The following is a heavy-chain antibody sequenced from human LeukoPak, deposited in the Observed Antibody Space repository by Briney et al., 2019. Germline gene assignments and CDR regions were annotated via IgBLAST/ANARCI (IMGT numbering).Heavy chain of an antibody. J-gene: IGHJ5*02. D-gene: IGHD6-13*01. CDR3: ARLQRQQQLSP. Sequence: SETLSLTCTVSGGSISSSSYYWSWIRQPPGKGLEWIGYIYYSGSTNYNPSLKSRVTISVDTSKNQFSLKLSSVTAADTAVYYCARLQRQQQLSPWGQGTLVTVSS. CDR1: GGSISSSSYY. V-gene: IGHV4-61*05. CDR2: IYYSGST.